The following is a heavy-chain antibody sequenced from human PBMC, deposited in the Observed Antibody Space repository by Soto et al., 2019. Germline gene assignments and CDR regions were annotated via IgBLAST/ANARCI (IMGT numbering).Heavy chain of an antibody. CDR2: ISAYNCNT. CDR1: GYTFISYG. CDR3: ARDFVPGRMVRGVSAFDI. V-gene: IGHV1-18*04. Sequence: QVQLVQSGAEVKKSGASVKVSCKASGYTFISYGISWVRQAPGQGLEWMGWISAYNCNTNYAQKVQGRVTVTTDTSTRTAYMELKSLRSDDTAVYYCARDFVPGRMVRGVSAFDIWGQGTMVTVSS. J-gene: IGHJ3*02. D-gene: IGHD3-10*01.